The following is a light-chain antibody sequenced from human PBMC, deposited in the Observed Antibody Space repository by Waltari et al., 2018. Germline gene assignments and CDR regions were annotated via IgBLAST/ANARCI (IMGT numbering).Light chain of an antibody. CDR3: AAWDVNLNGVL. Sequence: SVLTQPPSASGTPGQRVTISCSGSSYNVRSGRVNWYKQLPRTAPKLLIHSNDQRPSGVPDRFSGSRSGTSASLAISGLQSEDEADYYCAAWDVNLNGVLFGGGTKLTVL. J-gene: IGLJ3*02. CDR2: SND. CDR1: SYNVRSGR. V-gene: IGLV1-44*01.